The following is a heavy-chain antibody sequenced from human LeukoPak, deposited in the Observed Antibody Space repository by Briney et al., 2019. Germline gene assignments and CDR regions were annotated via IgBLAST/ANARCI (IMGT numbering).Heavy chain of an antibody. CDR2: IYYSGST. CDR3: ARGSRELYYFDY. D-gene: IGHD1-7*01. Sequence: SETLSLTCTVSGGSISSHYWSWIRQPPGKGLEWIGYIYYSGSTKYNPSLKSRVTTSVDASKTQFSLKLNSVTAADTAVYYCARGSRELYYFDYWGQGTLVTVSS. V-gene: IGHV4-59*11. J-gene: IGHJ4*02. CDR1: GGSISSHY.